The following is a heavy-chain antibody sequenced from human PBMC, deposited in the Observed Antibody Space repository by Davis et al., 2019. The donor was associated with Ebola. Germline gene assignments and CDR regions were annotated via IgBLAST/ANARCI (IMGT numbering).Heavy chain of an antibody. J-gene: IGHJ4*02. CDR1: GFTFSSYA. V-gene: IGHV3-30-3*01. CDR3: AGSVAGIY. Sequence: GESLKISCAASGFTFSSYAMHWVRQAPGKGLEWVAVISYDGSNKYYADSVKGRFTISRDNSKNTLYLQMSSLRAEDTAVYYCAGSVAGIYWGQGTLVTVSS. CDR2: ISYDGSNK. D-gene: IGHD6-19*01.